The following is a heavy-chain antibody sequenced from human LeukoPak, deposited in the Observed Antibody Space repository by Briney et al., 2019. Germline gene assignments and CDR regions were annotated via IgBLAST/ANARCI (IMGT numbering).Heavy chain of an antibody. CDR1: RYIFSTYC. CDR2: ICPADSDI. J-gene: IGHJ6*02. D-gene: IGHD2-21*02. V-gene: IGHV5-51*01. Sequence: GESLKISCKGSRYIFSTYCVVWVRQMPGKGLEWMGIICPADSDITYSPSFRGRVTMSTDKSTNTAYLQWSSLKASDTAMYYCARRAYCGGDCTSAYYDYFAMDVWGQGTTVTVSS. CDR3: ARRAYCGGDCTSAYYDYFAMDV.